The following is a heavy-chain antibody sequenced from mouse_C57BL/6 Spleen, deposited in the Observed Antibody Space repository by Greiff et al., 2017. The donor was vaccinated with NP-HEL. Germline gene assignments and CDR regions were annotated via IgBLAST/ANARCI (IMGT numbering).Heavy chain of an antibody. CDR1: GYTFTSYW. CDR3: AIRPITTVVGRYYLDY. CDR2: IDPSDSYT. J-gene: IGHJ2*01. V-gene: IGHV1-69*01. Sequence: QVQLQQPGAELVMPGASVKLSCKASGYTFTSYWMHWVKQRPGQGLEWIGEIDPSDSYTNYNQKFKGQSTLTVDKSSSTAYMQLSSLTSEDSAVYYCAIRPITTVVGRYYLDYWGQGTTLTVSS. D-gene: IGHD1-1*01.